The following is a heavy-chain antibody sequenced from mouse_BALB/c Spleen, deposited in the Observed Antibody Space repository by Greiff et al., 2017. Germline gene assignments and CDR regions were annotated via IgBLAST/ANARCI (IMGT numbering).Heavy chain of an antibody. J-gene: IGHJ1*01. CDR3: ARSGWYFDV. CDR1: GYAFSSSW. Sequence: VKLMESGPELVKPGASVKISCKASGYAFSSSWMNWVKQRPGQGLEWIGRIYPGDGDTNYNGKFKGKATLTADKSSSTAYMQLSSLTSVDSAVYFCARSGWYFDVWGAGTTVTVSS. D-gene: IGHD3-1*01. CDR2: IYPGDGDT. V-gene: IGHV1-82*01.